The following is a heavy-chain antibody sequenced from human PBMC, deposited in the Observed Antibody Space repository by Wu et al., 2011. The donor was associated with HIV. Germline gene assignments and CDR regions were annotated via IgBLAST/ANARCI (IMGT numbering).Heavy chain of an antibody. CDR1: GYTYTTYG. V-gene: IGHV1-18*01. J-gene: IGHJ6*02. CDR3: ARDESGTSSYYGMDV. Sequence: QVQLVQSGAEVKKPGASVKVSCKASGYTYTTYGVSWVRQAPGQGLEWMGWISTYNGNTNYVQNLQGRVTLTTDTSTNTAYMELGSLRSDDTAVYYCARDESGTSSYYGMDVWGQGTTVTVPS. CDR2: ISTYNGNT. D-gene: IGHD1-26*01.